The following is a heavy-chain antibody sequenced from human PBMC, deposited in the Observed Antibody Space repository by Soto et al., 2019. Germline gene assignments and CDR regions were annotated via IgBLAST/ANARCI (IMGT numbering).Heavy chain of an antibody. CDR3: AREPRDIVVVVAATSGLDY. CDR2: INAGNGNT. V-gene: IGHV1-3*01. Sequence: GASVKLSCKASGYTFTSYSMHWVRQAPGQRLEWMGWINAGNGNTKYSQKFQGRVTMTRDTSTSTVYMELSSLRSEDTAVYYCAREPRDIVVVVAATSGLDYWGQGTLVTVSS. J-gene: IGHJ4*02. D-gene: IGHD2-15*01. CDR1: GYTFTSYS.